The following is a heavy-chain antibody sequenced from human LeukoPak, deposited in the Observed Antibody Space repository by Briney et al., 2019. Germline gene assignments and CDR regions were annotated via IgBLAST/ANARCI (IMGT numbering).Heavy chain of an antibody. D-gene: IGHD6-25*01. J-gene: IGHJ4*02. Sequence: GGPLRLSCAASGFTVSSNYMSWVRQAPGKGLEWVSVIYSGGSTYYADSVKGRFTISRDNSKNTLYLQMNSLRAEDTAVYYCAREAITATGPFDYWGQGTLVTVSS. CDR3: AREAITATGPFDY. CDR2: IYSGGST. CDR1: GFTVSSNY. V-gene: IGHV3-66*02.